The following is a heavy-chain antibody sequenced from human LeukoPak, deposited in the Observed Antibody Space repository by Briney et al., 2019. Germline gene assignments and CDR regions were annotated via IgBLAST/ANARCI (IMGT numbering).Heavy chain of an antibody. CDR3: ARSYDILTGYLFGYYYYYGMDV. J-gene: IGHJ6*04. D-gene: IGHD3-9*01. Sequence: GGSLRLSCAASGFTFSDYYMSWIRRAPGKGLEWVSYISSSSSYTNYADSVKGRFTISRDNAKNSLYLQMNSLRAEDTAVYYCARSYDILTGYLFGYYYYYGMDVWGKGTTVTVSS. V-gene: IGHV3-11*06. CDR2: ISSSSSYT. CDR1: GFTFSDYY.